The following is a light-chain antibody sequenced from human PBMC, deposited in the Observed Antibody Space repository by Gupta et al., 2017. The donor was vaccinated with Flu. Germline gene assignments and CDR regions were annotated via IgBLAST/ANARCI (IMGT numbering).Light chain of an antibody. CDR3: QQYKSYPWT. J-gene: IGKJ1*01. CDR2: EAS. Sequence: DIQMTQSPSTLSASVGDRVTITCRASQSISFWLAWYQQKPGKAPKLLIYEASSLQSVVPSRFSGSESGAEFTLTISSLQPDDVATYYCQQYKSYPWTFGQGSKVEIK. V-gene: IGKV1-5*03. CDR1: QSISFW.